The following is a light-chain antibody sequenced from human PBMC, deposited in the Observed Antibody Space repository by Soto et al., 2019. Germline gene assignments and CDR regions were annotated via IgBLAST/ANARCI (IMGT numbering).Light chain of an antibody. CDR3: HQSDSTPQT. CDR2: VAT. V-gene: IGKV1-39*01. Sequence: DIQLTQSPSSLSASLGDRVTISCRASQSIGTYLNWFLQNPGKAPKLLIYVATSLQSGVPSRFSGSGSGTDFALTISSLQPEDVGIYYCHQSDSTPQTFGQGTRV. CDR1: QSIGTY. J-gene: IGKJ1*01.